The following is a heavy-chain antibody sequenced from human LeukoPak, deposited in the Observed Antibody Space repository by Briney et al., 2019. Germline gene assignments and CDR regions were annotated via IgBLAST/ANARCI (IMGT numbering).Heavy chain of an antibody. CDR3: AKGGPYYGSGKGPFDY. CDR1: GFTFDDYA. V-gene: IGHV3-9*03. CDR2: ISWNSGSI. Sequence: GGSLRLSCAASGFTFDDYAMHWVRQAPGKGLEWVSGISWNSGSIGYADSVKGRFTISRDNAKNSLYLQMNSLRAEDMALYYCAKGGPYYGSGKGPFDYWGQGTLVTVSS. D-gene: IGHD3-10*01. J-gene: IGHJ4*02.